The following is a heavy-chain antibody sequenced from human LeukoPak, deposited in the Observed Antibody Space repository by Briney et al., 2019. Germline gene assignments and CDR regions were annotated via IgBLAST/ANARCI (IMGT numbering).Heavy chain of an antibody. CDR3: ARQYYDSSGYPLYYYYMDV. V-gene: IGHV5-51*01. CDR2: IYPGDSDT. D-gene: IGHD3-22*01. J-gene: IGHJ6*03. CDR1: GYSFTSYW. Sequence: GESLKISCKGSGYSFTSYWIGWVRQMPGKGLEWIGIIYPGDSDTRYSPSFQGQVTISADKSISTAYLQWSSLKASDTAMYYCARQYYDSSGYPLYYYYMDVWGKGTTVTVSS.